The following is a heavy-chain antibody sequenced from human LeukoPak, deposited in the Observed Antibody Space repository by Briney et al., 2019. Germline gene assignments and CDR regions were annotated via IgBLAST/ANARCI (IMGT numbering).Heavy chain of an antibody. CDR2: INHSGST. CDR1: GGSFSGYY. V-gene: IGHV4-34*01. D-gene: IGHD2-2*01. CDR3: ARGGWRYHLH. Sequence: SETLSLTCAVYGGSFSGYYWSWIRQPPGKGLEWIGEINHSGSTNYNPSLKSRVTISVDTSKNQFSLKLSSVTAADTAVYYCARGGWRYHLHWGQGTLATVSS. J-gene: IGHJ4*02.